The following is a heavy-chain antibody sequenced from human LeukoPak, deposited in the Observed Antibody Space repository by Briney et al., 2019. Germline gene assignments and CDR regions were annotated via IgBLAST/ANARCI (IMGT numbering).Heavy chain of an antibody. V-gene: IGHV3-30*18. CDR1: GFTFSSYG. CDR2: ISYDGSNK. CDR3: AKVAVWFGELLSPVNYFDY. Sequence: PGGSLRLSCAAPGFTFSSYGMHWVRQAPGKGLEWVAVISYDGSNKYYADSVKGRFTISRDNSKNTLYLQMNSLRAEDTAVYYCAKVAVWFGELLSPVNYFDYWGQGTLVTVSS. J-gene: IGHJ4*02. D-gene: IGHD3-10*01.